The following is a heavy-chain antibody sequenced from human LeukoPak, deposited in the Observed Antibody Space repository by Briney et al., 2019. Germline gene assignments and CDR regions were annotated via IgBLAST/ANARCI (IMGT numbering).Heavy chain of an antibody. J-gene: IGHJ5*02. CDR1: GGSFSGYY. CDR2: INHSGST. CDR3: ARGGNCSGGTCYSDRGWFDP. D-gene: IGHD2-15*01. Sequence: SETLSLTCAVYGGSFSGYYWSWIRQPPGKGLEWIGEINHSGSTNYNPSLKSRVTISVDTSKNQFSLKLSSVTAADTAVYYCARGGNCSGGTCYSDRGWFDPWGQGTLVTVSS. V-gene: IGHV4-34*01.